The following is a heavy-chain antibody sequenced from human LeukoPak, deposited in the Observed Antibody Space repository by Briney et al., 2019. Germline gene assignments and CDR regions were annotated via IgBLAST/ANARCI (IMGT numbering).Heavy chain of an antibody. D-gene: IGHD3-10*01. V-gene: IGHV5-51*01. CDR3: ARIPMVRGALRDYYYYKDV. J-gene: IGHJ6*03. Sequence: GESLKISWKGSGYSFTSYWIGWVRQMPGKGLEWMGIIYPGDSDTRYSPSFQGQVTISADKSISTAYLQWSSLKASDTAMYYCARIPMVRGALRDYYYYKDVWGKGTTVTISS. CDR1: GYSFTSYW. CDR2: IYPGDSDT.